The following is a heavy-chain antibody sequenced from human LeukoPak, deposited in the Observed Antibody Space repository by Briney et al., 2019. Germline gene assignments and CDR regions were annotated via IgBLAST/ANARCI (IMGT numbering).Heavy chain of an antibody. Sequence: SETLSLTCTVSGGSISSYYWSWIRQPPGKGLEWIGEINHSGSTNYNPSLKSRVTTSVDTSKNQFSLKLSSVTAADTAVYYCARDAAPYYYDSSGYYDLWGQGTLVTVSS. J-gene: IGHJ4*02. CDR2: INHSGST. D-gene: IGHD3-22*01. V-gene: IGHV4-34*01. CDR3: ARDAAPYYYDSSGYYDL. CDR1: GGSISSYY.